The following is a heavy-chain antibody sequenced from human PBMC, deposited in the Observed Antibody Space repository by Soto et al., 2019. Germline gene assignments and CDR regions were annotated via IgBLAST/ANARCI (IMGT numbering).Heavy chain of an antibody. J-gene: IGHJ4*02. D-gene: IGHD6-13*01. Sequence: EVQLVESGGGLVKPGGSLRLSCAASGFTFSSYSMNWVRQAPGKGPEWVSSISSSSSYIYYADSVKGRFTISRDNAKNSLYLQMNRLRAEDTSVYYCARDANNGIAAAYWGQGTLVTVSS. CDR1: GFTFSSYS. CDR2: ISSSSSYI. V-gene: IGHV3-21*01. CDR3: ARDANNGIAAAY.